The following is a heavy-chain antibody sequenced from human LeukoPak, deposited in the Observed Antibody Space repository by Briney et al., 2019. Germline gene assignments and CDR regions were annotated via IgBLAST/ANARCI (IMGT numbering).Heavy chain of an antibody. Sequence: GGSLRLSCAASGFTFSSYGMHWVRQAPGKGLEWVAVISYDGSNKYYADSVKGRFTISRDNSKNTLYLQMNSLRAEDTAMYYCAKDLDGGNSDYWGQGTLVTVSS. D-gene: IGHD4-23*01. V-gene: IGHV3-30*18. CDR2: ISYDGSNK. CDR3: AKDLDGGNSDY. J-gene: IGHJ4*02. CDR1: GFTFSSYG.